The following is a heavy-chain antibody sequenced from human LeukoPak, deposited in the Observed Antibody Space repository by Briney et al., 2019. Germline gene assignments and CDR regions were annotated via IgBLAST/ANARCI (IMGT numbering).Heavy chain of an antibody. V-gene: IGHV4-34*01. CDR1: GGSFSGYY. D-gene: IGHD5-24*01. CDR3: ARGQRGRWLQSPFRY. J-gene: IGHJ4*02. Sequence: PSETLSLTCAVYGGSFSGYYWSWIRQPPGKGLEWIGEINHSGSTNYNPSLKSRVTISVDTSKNQFSLKLSSVTAADTAVYYCARGQRGRWLQSPFRYWGQGTLVTVSS. CDR2: INHSGST.